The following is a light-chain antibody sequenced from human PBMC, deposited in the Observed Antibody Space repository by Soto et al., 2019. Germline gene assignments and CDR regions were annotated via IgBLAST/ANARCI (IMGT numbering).Light chain of an antibody. V-gene: IGLV2-14*01. J-gene: IGLJ3*02. CDR1: SSDIGRFNY. CDR3: SSHTSSNTQV. Sequence: QSALTQPASVSGSPGQSITISCTGTSSDIGRFNYVSWYQQHPGKVPKLMIYEVSNRPSAVSNRFAGYKSGNTASLTISGLQAEDEADYYCSSHTSSNTQVFGGGTKLTVL. CDR2: EVS.